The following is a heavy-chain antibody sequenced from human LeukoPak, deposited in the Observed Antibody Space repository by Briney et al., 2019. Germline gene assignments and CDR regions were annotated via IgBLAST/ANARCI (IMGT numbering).Heavy chain of an antibody. Sequence: SETLSLTCTASGRCISSCYWSWLRQPPGKGLEWIGYIYYSGSTNYNPSLKSRVTISVDTSKNQFSLKLSSVTAADTAVYYCARHAYGGLNYYGLGVWGQGTTVTVSS. CDR2: IYYSGST. J-gene: IGHJ6*02. D-gene: IGHD2-21*01. CDR3: ARHAYGGLNYYGLGV. V-gene: IGHV4-59*08. CDR1: GRCISSCY.